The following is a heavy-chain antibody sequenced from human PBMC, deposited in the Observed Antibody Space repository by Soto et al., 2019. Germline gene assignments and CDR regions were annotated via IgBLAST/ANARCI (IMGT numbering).Heavy chain of an antibody. J-gene: IGHJ6*02. CDR2: INHSGSA. Sequence: SETLSLTCAVNGGSFSGFYWTWIRQSPGRGLEWIGEINHSGSARYSPSLKSRVTISLDTSNNQFSLQLNSVTPEDTAVYYCARDQGDGYRFYGMDVWGQGTTVTVSS. CDR1: GGSFSGFY. D-gene: IGHD5-12*01. CDR3: ARDQGDGYRFYGMDV. V-gene: IGHV4-34*01.